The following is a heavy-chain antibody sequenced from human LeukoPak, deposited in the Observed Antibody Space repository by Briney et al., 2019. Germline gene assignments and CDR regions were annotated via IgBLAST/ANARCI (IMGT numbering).Heavy chain of an antibody. V-gene: IGHV3-23*01. Sequence: GGSLRLSCAASGFTFSSYAMSGVGQARGKGVEWVSAISGSGGRTYYADSVKGGLTISRENYKKTLYLQMNSLRAEDTAVYYCAKPAAPYDILTGYSHWGQGTLVTVSS. CDR1: GFTFSSYA. D-gene: IGHD3-9*01. CDR3: AKPAAPYDILTGYSH. CDR2: ISGSGGRT. J-gene: IGHJ4*02.